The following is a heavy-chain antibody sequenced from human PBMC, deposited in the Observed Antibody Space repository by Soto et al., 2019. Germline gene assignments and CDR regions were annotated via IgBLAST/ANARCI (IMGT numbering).Heavy chain of an antibody. CDR3: ARVRGITIFGTDAFDI. J-gene: IGHJ3*02. V-gene: IGHV3-33*01. D-gene: IGHD3-3*01. Sequence: GGSLRLSCAASGFTFSSYGMHWVRQAPGKGLEWVAVIWYDGSNKYYADSVKGRFTISRDNSKNTLYLQMNSLRAEDTAVYYCARVRGITIFGTDAFDIWGQGTMVTVSS. CDR2: IWYDGSNK. CDR1: GFTFSSYG.